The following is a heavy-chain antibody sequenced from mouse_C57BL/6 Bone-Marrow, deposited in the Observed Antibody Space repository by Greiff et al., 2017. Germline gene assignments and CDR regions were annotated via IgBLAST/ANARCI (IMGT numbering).Heavy chain of an antibody. Sequence: EVMLVESGGGLVQPKGSLKLSCAASGFSFNTYAMNWVRQAPGTGLEWVARIRSKSNNYATYYADSVKDRFTISRDDSESMLYLQMNNLKTEDTAMYYCVRHLYYGNWGFAYWGQGTLVTVSA. CDR2: IRSKSNNYAT. J-gene: IGHJ3*01. CDR3: VRHLYYGNWGFAY. CDR1: GFSFNTYA. V-gene: IGHV10-1*01. D-gene: IGHD2-1*01.